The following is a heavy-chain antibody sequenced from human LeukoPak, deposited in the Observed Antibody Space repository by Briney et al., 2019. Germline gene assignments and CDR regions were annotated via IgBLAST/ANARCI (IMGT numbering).Heavy chain of an antibody. CDR2: INSDGSST. D-gene: IGHD6-13*01. CDR1: GFTFSSYW. V-gene: IGHV3-74*01. Sequence: GGSLRLSCAASGFTFSSYWMHWVRQAPGKGLVWVSRINSDGSSTSYADSVKGRFTISRDNAKNTLYLQMNSLRAEGTAVYYCAREHSSSWAFDYWGQGTLVTVSS. J-gene: IGHJ4*02. CDR3: AREHSSSWAFDY.